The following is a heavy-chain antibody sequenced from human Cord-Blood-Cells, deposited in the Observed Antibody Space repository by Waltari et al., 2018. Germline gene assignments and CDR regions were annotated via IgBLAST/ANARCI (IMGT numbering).Heavy chain of an antibody. CDR3: ARGLGFDAFDI. Sequence: QVQLVQSGAEVKKPGASVKVSCKASGYTFTSYDINWVRQATGQGLEWMGCMNPNSGNTGYAQKFEGRLTITRTTSISTAYMELSSLSSEDTAVYYCARGLGFDAFDIWGQGTMVTVSS. CDR1: GYTFTSYD. CDR2: MNPNSGNT. V-gene: IGHV1-8*03. J-gene: IGHJ3*02. D-gene: IGHD7-27*01.